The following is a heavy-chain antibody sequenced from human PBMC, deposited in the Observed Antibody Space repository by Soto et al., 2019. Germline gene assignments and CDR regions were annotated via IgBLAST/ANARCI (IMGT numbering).Heavy chain of an antibody. Sequence: QVQLVQSGAEVKKPGASVKVSCKASGYTFTSYAMHWVRQAPGQRLEWMGWINAGNGNTKYSQKFQGRVTITRDTSASTAYMELSSLRSEDTAVYSCARGASLWFGDHFDYWGQGTLVTVSS. V-gene: IGHV1-3*01. CDR1: GYTFTSYA. J-gene: IGHJ4*02. CDR2: INAGNGNT. D-gene: IGHD3-10*01. CDR3: ARGASLWFGDHFDY.